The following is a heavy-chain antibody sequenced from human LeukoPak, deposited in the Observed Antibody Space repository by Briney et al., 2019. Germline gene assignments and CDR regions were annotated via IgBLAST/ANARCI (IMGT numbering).Heavy chain of an antibody. CDR3: ARSSRELGGYAPWELMPPFDY. CDR1: GFTFSSYR. J-gene: IGHJ4*02. CDR2: ISSSSSNI. D-gene: IGHD1-7*01. V-gene: IGHV3-48*01. Sequence: GGSQRLSCTASGFTFSSYRMNWVRQAPGKGLEWVSYISSSSSNIYYAVSVKGRFTISRDNAKNSLYLQMNSLRAEDTAVYYCARSSRELGGYAPWELMPPFDYWGQGTLVTVSS.